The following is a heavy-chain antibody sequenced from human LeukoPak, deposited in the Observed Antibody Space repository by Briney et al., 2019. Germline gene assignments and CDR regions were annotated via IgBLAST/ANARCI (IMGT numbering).Heavy chain of an antibody. D-gene: IGHD3-22*01. CDR2: IYYSGST. CDR1: GGSISSGDYY. Sequence: SETLSLTCTVSGGSISSGDYYWSWIRQPPGKDLEWIGYIYYSGSTYYNPSLKSRVTISVDTSKNQFSLKLSSVTAAGTAVYYCATSGYFNWFDPWGQGTLVTVSS. J-gene: IGHJ5*02. V-gene: IGHV4-30-4*08. CDR3: ATSGYFNWFDP.